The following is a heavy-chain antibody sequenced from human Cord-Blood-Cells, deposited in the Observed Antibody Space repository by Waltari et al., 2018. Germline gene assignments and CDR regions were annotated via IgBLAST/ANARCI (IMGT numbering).Heavy chain of an antibody. CDR3: ASGGVAARDYDAFDI. J-gene: IGHJ3*02. V-gene: IGHV4-34*01. CDR2: INHSGST. Sequence: QVQLQQWGAGLLKPSETLSLTCAVYGGSFSGYYWSWIRQPPGKGLEWIGEINHSGSTNYNPSLKSRVTISVDTSKNQFSLKLSSVTAADTAVYYCASGGVAARDYDAFDIWGQGTMVTVSS. D-gene: IGHD6-6*01. CDR1: GGSFSGYY.